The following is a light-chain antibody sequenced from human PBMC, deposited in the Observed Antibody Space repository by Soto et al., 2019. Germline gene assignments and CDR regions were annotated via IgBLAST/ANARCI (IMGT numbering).Light chain of an antibody. CDR3: QQSYSAPHFT. J-gene: IGKJ4*01. Sequence: DIQVTQSPSSLSAAVGDRFTFTCRTSQSISSYLNWYQQKPGRAPQLLVYAASSLRSGVPSRFSGSGSGTEFTFTISGLQPEDFAIYYCQQSYSAPHFTFGGGTTVELK. CDR1: QSISSY. V-gene: IGKV1-39*01. CDR2: AAS.